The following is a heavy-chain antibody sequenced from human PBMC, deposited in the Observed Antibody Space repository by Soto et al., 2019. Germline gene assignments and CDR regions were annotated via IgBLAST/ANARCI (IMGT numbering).Heavy chain of an antibody. CDR3: AREATYSSGRGMDV. J-gene: IGHJ4*02. D-gene: IGHD3-22*01. Sequence: EVQLVESGGGSVQPGGSLRLHCAASGFTFSSHWMYWVRQAPGKGLFWVSRINSEGSSRRYADSVNGGFTVSRDNAKNTLYLQMNSLRAEDTAVYYCAREATYSSGRGMDVWGQGTLVTVSS. CDR1: GFTFSSHW. V-gene: IGHV3-74*01. CDR2: INSEGSSR.